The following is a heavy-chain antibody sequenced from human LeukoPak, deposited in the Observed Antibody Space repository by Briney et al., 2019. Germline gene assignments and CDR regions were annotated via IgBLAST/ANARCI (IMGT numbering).Heavy chain of an antibody. D-gene: IGHD3-3*01. V-gene: IGHV4-4*08. CDR1: GGSISSYC. CDR3: ARGGLLEWLSSYYYYYMDV. Sequence: TSETLSLTCTVSGGSISSYCWSWIRQPPGKGLEWIGRIYTSGSTNYNPSLKSRVTISVDTSKNQFSLKLSSVTAADTAVYYCARGGLLEWLSSYYYYYMDVWGKGTTVTVSS. CDR2: IYTSGST. J-gene: IGHJ6*03.